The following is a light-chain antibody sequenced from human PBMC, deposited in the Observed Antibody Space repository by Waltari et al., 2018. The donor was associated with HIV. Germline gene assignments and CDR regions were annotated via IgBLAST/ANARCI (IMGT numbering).Light chain of an antibody. J-gene: IGLJ2*01. CDR1: INDIGYFNL. CDR2: GVN. CDR3: SSFRSPDTLL. V-gene: IGLV2-14*03. Sequence: QSALTQPAFVSGSPGQSLTISCTADINDIGYFNLVSWYQQQPGKAPHLITFGVNKRPSGVSSRFTASKFRNTASLTISDLRNDDEADYYCSSFRSPDTLLFGGGTTLTVL.